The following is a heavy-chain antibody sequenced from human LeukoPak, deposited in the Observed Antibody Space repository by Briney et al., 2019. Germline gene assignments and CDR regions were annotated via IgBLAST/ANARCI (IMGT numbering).Heavy chain of an antibody. J-gene: IGHJ3*02. D-gene: IGHD2-8*01. CDR3: ARGGAVNGFDI. CDR2: IYHSGSA. V-gene: IGHV4-34*01. CDR1: GGTFSNFF. Sequence: SETLSLTCGVSGGTFSNFFWNWIRQTPGKGLEWIGQIYHSGSADYNPSLKSRVTISVDTSKTHFSLNLTSVTAADTAVYYCARGGAVNGFDIRGQGTRVTVSS.